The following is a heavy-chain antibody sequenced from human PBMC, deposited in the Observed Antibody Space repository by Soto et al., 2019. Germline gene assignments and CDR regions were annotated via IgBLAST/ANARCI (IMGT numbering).Heavy chain of an antibody. CDR1: GGSVTNSSYY. J-gene: IGHJ4*02. Sequence: PSETLSLTCTVSGGSVTNSSYYWGWIRQSPGKGLEWIGSVYYRGRSYSKSSVKSRVTISVDTSKNRFSLSLNSVTASDTAVYFCVSQRTTVPTQAYFDYWGPGALDTVS. D-gene: IGHD4-17*01. CDR3: VSQRTTVPTQAYFDY. CDR2: VYYRGRS. V-gene: IGHV4-39*01.